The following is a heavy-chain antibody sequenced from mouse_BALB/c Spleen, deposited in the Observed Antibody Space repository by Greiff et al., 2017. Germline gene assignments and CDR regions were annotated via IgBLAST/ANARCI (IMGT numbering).Heavy chain of an antibody. CDR2: IRLKSDNYAT. Sequence: EVQLVESGGGLVQPGGSMKLSCVASGFTFSSYWMSWVRQSPEKGLEWVAEIRLKSDNYATHYAESVKGKFTISRDDSKSRLYLQMNSLRAEDTGIYYCTKLGYFDYWGQGTTLTVSS. D-gene: IGHD4-1*01. CDR1: GFTFSSYW. V-gene: IGHV6-6*02. CDR3: TKLGYFDY. J-gene: IGHJ2*01.